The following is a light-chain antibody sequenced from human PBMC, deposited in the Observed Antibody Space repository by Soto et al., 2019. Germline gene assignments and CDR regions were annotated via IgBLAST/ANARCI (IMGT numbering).Light chain of an antibody. CDR1: SSDVGSYDL. V-gene: IGLV2-23*01. CDR3: CSYAGSSTYV. Sequence: QSVLTQPASVSGSPGQSITISCTGTSSDVGSYDLVSWYRQHPGKAPKLMIYEGTKRPSGVSNRFSASKSGNTASLTISGLQAEDEADYYCCSYAGSSTYVFGNGTKLTVL. CDR2: EGT. J-gene: IGLJ1*01.